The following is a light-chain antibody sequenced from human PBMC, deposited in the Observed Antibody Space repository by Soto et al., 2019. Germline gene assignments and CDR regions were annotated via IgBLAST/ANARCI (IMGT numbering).Light chain of an antibody. CDR3: AAWDDSLSGPV. V-gene: IGLV1-47*01. J-gene: IGLJ2*01. Sequence: QSVLTQPPSVSGTPGQWVTISCSGSSSNIGNNYGYWYQQVPGTAPKLLISRNNERPSGVPDRFSGSKSGTSASLAISGLRSEDEADYYCAAWDDSLSGPVFGGGTKLTVL. CDR2: RNN. CDR1: SSNIGNNY.